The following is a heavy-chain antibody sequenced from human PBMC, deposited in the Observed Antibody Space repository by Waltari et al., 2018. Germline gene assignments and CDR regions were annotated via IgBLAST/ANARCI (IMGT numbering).Heavy chain of an antibody. V-gene: IGHV3-23*03. Sequence: EVQLLESGGGLVQPGGSLRLSCAASGFTFSSYAMSWVRQAPGKGLEWVSVIYSGGSPYYADSLKGRFTISRDNSKNTLYLQMNSLRAEDTAVYYCAKERAGSSSWPEGYWGQGTLVTVSS. D-gene: IGHD6-13*01. CDR3: AKERAGSSSWPEGY. J-gene: IGHJ4*02. CDR2: IYSGGSP. CDR1: GFTFSSYA.